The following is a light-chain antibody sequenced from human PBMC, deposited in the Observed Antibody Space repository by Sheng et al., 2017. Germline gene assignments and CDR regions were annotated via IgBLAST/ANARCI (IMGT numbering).Light chain of an antibody. CDR1: QSVSSN. CDR3: QQRSNGPPIT. J-gene: IGKJ5*01. CDR2: DAS. V-gene: IGKV3-11*01. Sequence: ETVMTQSPATLSVSPGERATLSCRASQSVSSNLAWYQQKPGQAPRLLIYDASNRATGIPARFSGSGSGTDFTLTISSLEPEDFAVYYCQQRSNGPPITFGQGTRLEIK.